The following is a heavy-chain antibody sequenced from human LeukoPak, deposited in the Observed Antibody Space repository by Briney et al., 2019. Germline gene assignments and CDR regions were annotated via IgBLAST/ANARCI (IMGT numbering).Heavy chain of an antibody. J-gene: IGHJ3*02. CDR2: IIPIFGTA. CDR1: GGTFSSYA. V-gene: IGHV1-69*01. D-gene: IGHD3-22*01. Sequence: SVKVSCKASGGTFSSYAISWVRQAPGQGLEWMGGIIPIFGTANYAQKFQGRVTITADESTSTAYMELSGLRSEDTAVYYCARDLLGYYDSSGFDAFDIWGQGTMVTVSS. CDR3: ARDLLGYYDSSGFDAFDI.